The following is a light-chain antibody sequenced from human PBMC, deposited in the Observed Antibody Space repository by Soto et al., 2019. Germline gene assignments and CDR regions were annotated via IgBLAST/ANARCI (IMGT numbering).Light chain of an antibody. Sequence: DIQMTQSPSTLSASVGDRVTITCRASQSISSWLAWYQQKPGKAPNLLIYDVSNLESGVPSRFSGSRSGTEFTLTISSLXADDFATYYCQQYNSYSPWTFGQGTKVDIK. CDR1: QSISSW. J-gene: IGKJ1*01. CDR2: DVS. CDR3: QQYNSYSPWT. V-gene: IGKV1-5*01.